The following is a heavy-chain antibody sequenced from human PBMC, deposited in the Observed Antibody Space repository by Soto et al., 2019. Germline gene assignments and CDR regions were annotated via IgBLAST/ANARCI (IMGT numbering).Heavy chain of an antibody. J-gene: IGHJ4*02. D-gene: IGHD3-10*01. CDR2: ISGDGINT. CDR3: ARGNLSFDFDS. Sequence: QIHLVESGGDVVQPGRSLRLSCAASGFNFGFLGMHWVRQAPGKGLEWVAFISGDGINTHYADSVRGRFTLSRDYSKKTMYLQMDTLREDDTALYYCARGNLSFDFDSWGQGTLVTVSS. CDR1: GFNFGFLG. V-gene: IGHV3-30*03.